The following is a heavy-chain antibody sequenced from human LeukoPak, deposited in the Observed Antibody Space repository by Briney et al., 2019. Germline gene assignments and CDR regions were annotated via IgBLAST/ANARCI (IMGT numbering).Heavy chain of an antibody. D-gene: IGHD6-19*01. J-gene: IGHJ4*02. CDR1: GFTFNIHG. Sequence: GGTGRLSCAASGFTFNIHGMNWLRQAPGKGPEWVSGIGPSGDKTYYADSVKGRFTISRDNSENTVYLQMNSLRVEDTAVYYCAKDIDWLAFEDWGQGTLVTVSS. V-gene: IGHV3-23*01. CDR3: AKDIDWLAFED. CDR2: IGPSGDKT.